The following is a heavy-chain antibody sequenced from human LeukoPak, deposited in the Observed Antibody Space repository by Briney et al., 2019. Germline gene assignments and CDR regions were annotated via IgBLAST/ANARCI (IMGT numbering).Heavy chain of an antibody. V-gene: IGHV4-34*01. D-gene: IGHD6-13*01. Sequence: SETLSLPCAVYGGSFSGYYWSWIRQPPGKGLGWIGEINHSGSTNYNPSLKSRVTISVDTSKNQFSLKLSSVTAADTAVYYCASDGYSSSWYWFDPWGQGTLVTVSS. CDR2: INHSGST. CDR3: ASDGYSSSWYWFDP. J-gene: IGHJ5*02. CDR1: GGSFSGYY.